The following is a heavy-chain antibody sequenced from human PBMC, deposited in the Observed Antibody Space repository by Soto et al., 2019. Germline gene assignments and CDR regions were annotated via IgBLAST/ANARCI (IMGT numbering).Heavy chain of an antibody. Sequence: EVQLVESGGGLVQPGRSLRLSCAASGFTFDNYAMHWVRQAPGKGLEWVSALYDVDGSFYADSVTGRFTTSSDSSKTTVYLQMNDLRPDDTAVYYCATWHEREHAFDVWGQGTTVTISS. J-gene: IGHJ3*01. D-gene: IGHD1-1*01. CDR2: LYDVDGS. V-gene: IGHV3-23*04. CDR3: ATWHEREHAFDV. CDR1: GFTFDNYA.